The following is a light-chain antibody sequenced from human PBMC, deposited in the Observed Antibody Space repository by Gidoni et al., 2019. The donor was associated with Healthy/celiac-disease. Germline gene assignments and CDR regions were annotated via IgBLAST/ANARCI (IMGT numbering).Light chain of an antibody. V-gene: IGKV1-33*01. CDR2: DAS. Sequence: DIQMTHSPSSLSAAVGDRVTITCQASQDISNYLNWYQQKPGKAPKLLIYDASNLETGVQSRFSRSGAGTDFSFTISSLQPEDIGTYYCQQYDNVPYTFGQGSKLEIK. CDR3: QQYDNVPYT. J-gene: IGKJ2*01. CDR1: QDISNY.